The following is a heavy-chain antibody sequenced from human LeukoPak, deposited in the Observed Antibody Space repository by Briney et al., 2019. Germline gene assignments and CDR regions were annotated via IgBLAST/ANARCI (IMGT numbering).Heavy chain of an antibody. J-gene: IGHJ4*02. V-gene: IGHV3-30*18. CDR3: AKDNMSGWYLDY. CDR1: GFTFSSYG. CDR2: ISYDGSNK. D-gene: IGHD6-19*01. Sequence: GGSLRLSCAASGFTFSSYGMHWVRQAPGKGLEWVAVISYDGSNKYYADSAKGRFTISRDNSKNTLYLQMNSLRAEDTAVYYCAKDNMSGWYLDYWGQGTLVTVSS.